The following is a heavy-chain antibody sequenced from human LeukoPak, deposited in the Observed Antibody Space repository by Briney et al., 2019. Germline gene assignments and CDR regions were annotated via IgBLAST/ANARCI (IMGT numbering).Heavy chain of an antibody. D-gene: IGHD2-2*01. CDR3: ARGWQQTPASDY. CDR2: SYYSGST. CDR1: GDSISSDGHY. V-gene: IGHV4-31*03. Sequence: SETLSLTCTVSGDSISSDGHYWSWVRQHPGKGLEWIGYSYYSGSTYYNPSLKSRLTISVNTSKSQFSLRLKSVTAADTAVYYCARGWQQTPASDYWGQGTLVTVSS. J-gene: IGHJ4*02.